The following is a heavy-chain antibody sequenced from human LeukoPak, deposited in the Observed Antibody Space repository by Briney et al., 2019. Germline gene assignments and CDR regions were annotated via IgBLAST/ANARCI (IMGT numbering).Heavy chain of an antibody. V-gene: IGHV3-15*01. CDR1: GFTFPNTW. CDR3: TTDGVGVEGATYDN. D-gene: IGHD1-26*01. CDR2: IKAKAHGGTI. J-gene: IGHJ4*02. Sequence: GGSLRLSCAASGFTFPNTWMSSVRQAPGERLEWVGRIKAKAHGGTIEYAAPVKGRFTISRDDSKNTLYLQMNSLKTEDTAVYYCTTDGVGVEGATYDNWGQGTLVSVSS.